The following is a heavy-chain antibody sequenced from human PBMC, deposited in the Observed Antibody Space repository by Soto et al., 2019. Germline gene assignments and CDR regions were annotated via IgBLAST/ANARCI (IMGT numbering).Heavy chain of an antibody. CDR3: ARERPPSIFGVVITPAYFDY. Sequence: GASVKVSCKASGYTFTSYGISWVRQAPGQGLEWMGWISAYNGNTNYAQKLQGRVTMTTDTSTSTAYMELRSLRSDDTAVYYCARERPPSIFGVVITPAYFDYWGQGTLVTVSS. J-gene: IGHJ4*02. CDR2: ISAYNGNT. D-gene: IGHD3-3*01. CDR1: GYTFTSYG. V-gene: IGHV1-18*01.